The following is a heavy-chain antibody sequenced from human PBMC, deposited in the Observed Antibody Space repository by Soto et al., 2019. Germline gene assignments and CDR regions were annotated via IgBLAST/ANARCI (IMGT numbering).Heavy chain of an antibody. CDR2: ISPYSGNT. V-gene: IGHV1-18*01. D-gene: IGHD3-10*01. J-gene: IGHJ3*01. CDR3: ARSGTAPS. CDR1: GYSFTTYG. Sequence: QVLLMQSGPEVKEPGTSVKVSCQASGYSFTTYGLNWVRQAPGQGLEWVGWISPYSGNTKSAQKVQGRITMTADTSTDTAYMELMSLRYDDTAVYYCARSGTAPSWGPGTMVTVSS.